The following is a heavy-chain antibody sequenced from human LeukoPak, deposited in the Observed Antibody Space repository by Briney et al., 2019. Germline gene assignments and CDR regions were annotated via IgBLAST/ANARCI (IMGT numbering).Heavy chain of an antibody. V-gene: IGHV3-48*01. Sequence: PGGSLRLSCAASGFTFSSYSMNWVRQAPGKGLEWVSYITSSSSIINYADSVKGRFTISRDNAKNSVYLQMNSLRAEDTAVYYCARDVDYAFDIWGQGTMVTVSS. D-gene: IGHD5-12*01. J-gene: IGHJ3*02. CDR2: ITSSSSII. CDR1: GFTFSSYS. CDR3: ARDVDYAFDI.